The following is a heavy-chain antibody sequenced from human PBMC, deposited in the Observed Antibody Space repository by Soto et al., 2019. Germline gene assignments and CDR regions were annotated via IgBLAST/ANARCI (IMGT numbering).Heavy chain of an antibody. J-gene: IGHJ6*02. V-gene: IGHV3-11*06. Sequence: QVLLVESGGGLVKAGGSLRLSCAASGFIFSDYYMSWVRQTPGKGLEWISYISTRSTYTNYADSVKGRFTISRDNTKNSLYLQTDSLRVEDTAVNYCARDFAWKRGKVGRYYYGMDVWGQGTTVTVSS. CDR2: ISTRSTYT. CDR1: GFIFSDYY. CDR3: ARDFAWKRGKVGRYYYGMDV. D-gene: IGHD3-9*01.